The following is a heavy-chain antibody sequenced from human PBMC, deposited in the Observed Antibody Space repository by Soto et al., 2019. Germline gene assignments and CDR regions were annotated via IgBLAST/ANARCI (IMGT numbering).Heavy chain of an antibody. V-gene: IGHV4-39*01. CDR1: GGSIGTSGYY. CDR3: ARRVSMIRGGGGGEFDY. Sequence: PSETLSLTCTVSGGSIGTSGYYWGWIRQPPGKGLEWIGNIHFGGGAYYNPSLNSRVTISIDTSKNQFSLKLSSVTAADTAVYYCARRVSMIRGGGGGEFDYWGQGTLVTVSS. J-gene: IGHJ4*02. CDR2: IHFGGGA. D-gene: IGHD2-15*01.